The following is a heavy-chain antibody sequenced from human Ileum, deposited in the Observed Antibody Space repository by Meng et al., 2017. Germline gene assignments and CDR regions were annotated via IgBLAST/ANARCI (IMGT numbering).Heavy chain of an antibody. CDR1: GDIVYSDSGA. J-gene: IGHJ4*02. CDR3: ARGSYSSGFHS. V-gene: IGHV6-1*01. D-gene: IGHD6-19*01. CDR2: TFYRSKWND. Sequence: VHLQNPGQGLVKPSKTPSPSCDISGDIVYSDSGAWKLIRQSPSRGLEGVGRTFYRSKWNDDFPESVKSRITITTATSKNQFFLQLNSVTPEDTAVYYCARGSYSSGFHSWGQGTLVTVSS.